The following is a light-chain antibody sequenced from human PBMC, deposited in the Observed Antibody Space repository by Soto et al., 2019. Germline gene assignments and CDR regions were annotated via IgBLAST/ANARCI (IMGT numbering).Light chain of an antibody. V-gene: IGLV1-51*02. CDR2: EDD. CDR1: TSNIGNNF. Sequence: QSVLTQPPSVSAAPGQKVIISCSGGTSNIGNNFACWYQHLPGTAPKLLIYEDDKRASGIPDRFSGSRSGTSATLGITGLQTGDEADYYCGTWDSRLNAHVFGTGTKVTFL. J-gene: IGLJ1*01. CDR3: GTWDSRLNAHV.